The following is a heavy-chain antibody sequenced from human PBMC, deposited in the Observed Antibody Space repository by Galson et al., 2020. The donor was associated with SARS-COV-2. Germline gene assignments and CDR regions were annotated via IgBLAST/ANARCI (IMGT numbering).Heavy chain of an antibody. CDR2: INPNSGGT. CDR1: GYTFTGYY. J-gene: IGHJ4*02. D-gene: IGHD3-22*01. CDR3: AGTYYYDSSGPYFDY. V-gene: IGHV1-2*02. Sequence: ASVKVSCKASGYTFTGYYMHWVRQAPGQGLEWMGWINPNSGGTNYAQKFQGRVTMTRDTSISTAYMELSRLRSDDTAVYYCAGTYYYDSSGPYFDYWGQGTLVTVSS.